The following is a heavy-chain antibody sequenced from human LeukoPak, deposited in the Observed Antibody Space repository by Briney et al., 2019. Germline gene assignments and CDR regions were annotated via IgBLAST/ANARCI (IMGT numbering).Heavy chain of an antibody. CDR1: GFTFSSYS. CDR2: ISSSSTYI. J-gene: IGHJ3*02. Sequence: GGSLRLSCAASGFTFSSYSMNWVRQAPGKGLEWVPSISSSSTYIYYADSVKGRFTISRDDAKNSLYLQMNSLRAEDTAVYYCARDHEQVVQLDAFDIWGQGTMVTVSS. D-gene: IGHD1-1*01. CDR3: ARDHEQVVQLDAFDI. V-gene: IGHV3-21*01.